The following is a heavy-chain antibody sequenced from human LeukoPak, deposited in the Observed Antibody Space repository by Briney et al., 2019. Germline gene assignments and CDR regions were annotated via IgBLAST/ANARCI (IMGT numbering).Heavy chain of an antibody. J-gene: IGHJ6*02. Sequence: SETLSLTCTVSGGSISSYYWSWIRQPPGKGLEWIGYIYYSGSTNYNPSLKSRVTIPVDTSKNQFSLKLSSVTAADTAVYYCARDVGAVARNYYYYYGMDVWGQGTTVTVSS. V-gene: IGHV4-59*01. CDR2: IYYSGST. D-gene: IGHD6-19*01. CDR1: GGSISSYY. CDR3: ARDVGAVARNYYYYYGMDV.